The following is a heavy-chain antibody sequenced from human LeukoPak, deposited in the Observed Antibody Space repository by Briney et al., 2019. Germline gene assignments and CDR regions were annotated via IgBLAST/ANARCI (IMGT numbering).Heavy chain of an antibody. J-gene: IGHJ5*02. CDR1: GGSISSSSYY. CDR3: ARHDYGGNSGWFDP. D-gene: IGHD4-23*01. Sequence: SSETLSLTCTVSGGSISSSSYYWGWIRQPPGKGLEWIGSIYYSGSTYYNPSPKSRVTISVDTSKNQFSLKLSSVTAADTAVYYCARHDYGGNSGWFDPWGQGTLVTVSS. V-gene: IGHV4-39*01. CDR2: IYYSGST.